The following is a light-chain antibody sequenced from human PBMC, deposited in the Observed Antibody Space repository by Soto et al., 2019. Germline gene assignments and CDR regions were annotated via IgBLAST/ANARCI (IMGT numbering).Light chain of an antibody. V-gene: IGLV1-44*01. J-gene: IGLJ2*01. CDR1: SSNIGGNT. CDR2: SNN. Sequence: QSVLTQPPSASGTPGQRVTISCSGTSSNIGGNTVNWYRQLPGTAPKVLIYSNNLRPSGVPDRFSGSKSGTSASLAISGLQSEDEADYYCAAWDDSVNGVVFGAGTKVTVL. CDR3: AAWDDSVNGVV.